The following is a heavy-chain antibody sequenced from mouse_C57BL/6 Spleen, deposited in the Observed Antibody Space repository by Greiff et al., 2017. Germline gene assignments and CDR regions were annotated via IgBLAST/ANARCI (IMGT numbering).Heavy chain of an antibody. CDR2: ISSGSSTI. J-gene: IGHJ3*01. V-gene: IGHV5-17*01. CDR3: AQDGLPGFAY. Sequence: EVKLLESGGGLVKPGGSLKLSCAASGFTFSDYGMHWVRQAPEKGLEWVAYISSGSSTIYYADTVKGRFTISRDNAKNTLFLQMTRLGSEDTAMYYCAQDGLPGFAYWGQGTLVTVSA. CDR1: GFTFSDYG. D-gene: IGHD2-2*01.